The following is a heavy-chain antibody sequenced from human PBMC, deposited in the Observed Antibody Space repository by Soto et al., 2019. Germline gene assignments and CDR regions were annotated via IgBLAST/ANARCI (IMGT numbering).Heavy chain of an antibody. CDR1: EYNFNNYW. CDR3: ARHFYYGDYYLDYYYYGMDV. V-gene: IGHV5-51*01. Sequence: PGEPLKISWQGSEYNFNNYWSALVRPMPGKGLERMGITFPSDSYTNYSPSFQGHVTISADKSISTAYLQWSSLKASDTAMYYCARHFYYGDYYLDYYYYGMDVWGQGTTVTVSS. CDR2: TFPSDSYT. D-gene: IGHD4-17*01. J-gene: IGHJ6*02.